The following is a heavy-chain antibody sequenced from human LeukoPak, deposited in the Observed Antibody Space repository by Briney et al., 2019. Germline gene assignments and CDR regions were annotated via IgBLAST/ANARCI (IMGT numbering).Heavy chain of an antibody. Sequence: GSSLRLSCAASGFTFSSYVMHWVRQAPGKGLEWVAVISYDGSNKYYADSMKGRFTISRDNSKNTLYLQMNSLRAEDTAVYYCAKDRPGGVIDYWGQGTLVTVSS. CDR1: GFTFSSYV. V-gene: IGHV3-30*18. CDR2: ISYDGSNK. CDR3: AKDRPGGVIDY. D-gene: IGHD2-21*01. J-gene: IGHJ4*02.